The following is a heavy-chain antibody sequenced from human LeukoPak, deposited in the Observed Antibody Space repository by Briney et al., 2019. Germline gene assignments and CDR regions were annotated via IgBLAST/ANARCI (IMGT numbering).Heavy chain of an antibody. D-gene: IGHD3-10*01. CDR1: GYTFTNYA. Sequence: ASVKVSCKASGYTFTNYAMNWVRQAPGQGLEWMGWINTNTGNPTYAQGSTGRFVFSLDTSVSTAYLQISSLKAEDTAVYYCARGPRDYYGSDVDYWGQGTLVTISS. CDR3: ARGPRDYYGSDVDY. V-gene: IGHV7-4-1*02. CDR2: INTNTGNP. J-gene: IGHJ4*02.